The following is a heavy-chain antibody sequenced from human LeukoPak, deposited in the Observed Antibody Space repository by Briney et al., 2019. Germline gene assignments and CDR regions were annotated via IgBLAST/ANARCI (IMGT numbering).Heavy chain of an antibody. CDR3: ARGQITIFGVVMDYFDY. J-gene: IGHJ4*02. D-gene: IGHD3-3*01. CDR1: GYTFTSYG. V-gene: IGHV1-18*01. Sequence: ASVKVSCKASGYTFTSYGISWVRQAPGQGLEWMGWISAYNGSTNYAQKLQGRVTMTTDTSTSTAYMELRSLRSDDTAVYYCARGQITIFGVVMDYFDYWGQGTLVTVSS. CDR2: ISAYNGST.